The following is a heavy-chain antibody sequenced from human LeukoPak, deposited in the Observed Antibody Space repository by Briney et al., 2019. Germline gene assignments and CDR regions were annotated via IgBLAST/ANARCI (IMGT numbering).Heavy chain of an antibody. V-gene: IGHV4-59*08. CDR1: GGSISSYY. D-gene: IGHD5-18*01. CDR3: ASSPGDTLDY. CDR2: IYYSGST. Sequence: SETLSLTCTVSGGSISSYYWSWIRQPPGKGLEWIGYIYYSGSTNYNPSLKSRVTISVDTSKNQFSLKLSSVTAADTAVYYCASSPGDTLDYWGQGTLVTVSS. J-gene: IGHJ4*02.